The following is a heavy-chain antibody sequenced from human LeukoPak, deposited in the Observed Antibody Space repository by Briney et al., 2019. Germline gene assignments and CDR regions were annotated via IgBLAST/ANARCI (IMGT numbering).Heavy chain of an antibody. CDR3: ARSYYDSSGYPNFDY. D-gene: IGHD3-22*01. J-gene: IGHJ4*02. CDR2: ISSSSSYI. V-gene: IGHV3-21*01. CDR1: GFTFSNYA. Sequence: GGSLRLSCVVSGFTFSNYAVNWVRQAPGKGLEWVSFISSSSSYIYYADSVKGRFTISRDSAKNSLYLQMNSLRAEDTAVYYCARSYYDSSGYPNFDYWGQGTLVTVSS.